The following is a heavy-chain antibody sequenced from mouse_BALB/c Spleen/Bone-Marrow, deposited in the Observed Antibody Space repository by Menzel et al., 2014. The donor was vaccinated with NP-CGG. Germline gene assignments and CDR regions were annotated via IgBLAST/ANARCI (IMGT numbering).Heavy chain of an antibody. CDR2: ISSGGSYT. D-gene: IGHD2-4*01. J-gene: IGHJ3*01. CDR1: GFTFSSYA. V-gene: IGHV5-9-1*01. CDR3: ARKSYYDYDGRPWFAY. Sequence: EVMLLESGGGLVKPGGSLKLSCAASGFTFSSYAMSWVRQTPEKRLEWVATISSGGSYTYYPDSVKGRFTISRDNAKNTLYLQMSSLRSEDTAMYYCARKSYYDYDGRPWFAYWGQGTLVTVSA.